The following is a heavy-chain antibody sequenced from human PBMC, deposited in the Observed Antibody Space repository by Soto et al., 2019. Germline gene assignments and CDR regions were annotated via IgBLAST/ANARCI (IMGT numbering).Heavy chain of an antibody. J-gene: IGHJ4*02. Sequence: SETLSLTCTVSGCSISSSSYYWGWIRQPPGKGLEWIGSIYYSGSTYYNPSLKSRVTISVDTSKKQFSLKLSSVTAADPAVYYCARRRPPYDYIWGSYRPGREYFDYWGQGTLVTVSS. CDR2: IYYSGST. D-gene: IGHD3-16*02. CDR1: GCSISSSSYY. CDR3: ARRRPPYDYIWGSYRPGREYFDY. V-gene: IGHV4-39*01.